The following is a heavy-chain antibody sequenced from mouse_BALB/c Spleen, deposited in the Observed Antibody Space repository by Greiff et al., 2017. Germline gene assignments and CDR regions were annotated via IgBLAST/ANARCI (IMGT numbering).Heavy chain of an antibody. CDR1: GYSITSGYY. CDR3: ADYDGY. J-gene: IGHJ2*01. Sequence: DVKLQESGPGLVKPSQSLSLTCSVTGYSITSGYYWNWIRQFPGNKLEWMGYISYDGSNNYNPSLKNRISITRDTSKNQFFLKLNSVTTEDTATYYCADYDGYWGQGTTLTVSS. V-gene: IGHV3-6*02. CDR2: ISYDGSN. D-gene: IGHD2-4*01.